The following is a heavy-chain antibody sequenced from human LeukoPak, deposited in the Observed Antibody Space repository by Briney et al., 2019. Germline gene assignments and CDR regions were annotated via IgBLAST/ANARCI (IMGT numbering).Heavy chain of an antibody. CDR1: GGSFSGYY. CDR2: INHSGST. V-gene: IGHV4-34*01. Sequence: SETLSLTCAVYGGSFSGYYWSWIRQPPGKGLEWIGEINHSGSTNYNPSLKSRVTISVDTSKNQFSLKLSSVTAADTAVYYCARVGVAYDFWSGYGANFDYWGQGTLVTVSS. D-gene: IGHD3-3*01. J-gene: IGHJ4*02. CDR3: ARVGVAYDFWSGYGANFDY.